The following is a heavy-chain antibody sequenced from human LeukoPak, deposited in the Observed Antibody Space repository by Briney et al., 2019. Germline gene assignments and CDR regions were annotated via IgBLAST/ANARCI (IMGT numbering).Heavy chain of an antibody. D-gene: IGHD5-18*01. V-gene: IGHV1-46*01. Sequence: ASVKVSCKASGYTFTSYYMHWVRQAPGQGLEWMGIINPSGGSTSYAQKFQGRVTMTRDMSTSTVYMELSSLRSEDTAVYYCAGVDTAIPDAFHIWGHGTMVTVSS. CDR2: INPSGGST. CDR1: GYTFTSYY. J-gene: IGHJ3*02. CDR3: AGVDTAIPDAFHI.